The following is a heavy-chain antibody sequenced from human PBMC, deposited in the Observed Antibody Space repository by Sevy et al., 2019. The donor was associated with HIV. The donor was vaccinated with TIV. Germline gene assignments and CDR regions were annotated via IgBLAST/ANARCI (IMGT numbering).Heavy chain of an antibody. CDR1: GGSLSSLY. D-gene: IGHD1-26*01. CDR2: IYYNGHI. J-gene: IGHJ4*02. V-gene: IGHV4-59*08. Sequence: QSQTLSLTCTVSGGSLSSLYWNWIRQPPGKGLEWIANIYYNGHINYNPSLKSRVTLSLDTSKNQFSLRLRSVTAADTAMYYCAGENAWGRGYSWGQGTLVTVSS. CDR3: AGENAWGRGYS.